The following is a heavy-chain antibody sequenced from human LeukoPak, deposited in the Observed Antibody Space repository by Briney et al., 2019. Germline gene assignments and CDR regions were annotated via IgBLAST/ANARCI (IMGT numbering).Heavy chain of an antibody. V-gene: IGHV5-51*01. J-gene: IGHJ5*02. D-gene: IGHD3-10*01. CDR3: ARYTMVRGVFRWFDP. CDR1: GYSFTSYW. CDR2: IYPGDSDT. Sequence: GESLKISCKGSGYSFTSYWIGWVRQMPGKGLEWMGIIYPGDSDTRYSPSFQGQVTISADKSISTAYLQWSSLKASDTAMYYCARYTMVRGVFRWFDPWGQGTLVTVSS.